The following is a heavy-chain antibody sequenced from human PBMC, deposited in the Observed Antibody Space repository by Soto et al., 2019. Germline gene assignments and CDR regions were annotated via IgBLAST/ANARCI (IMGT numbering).Heavy chain of an antibody. CDR2: IRNTPYGGTT. D-gene: IGHD2-2*03. J-gene: IGHJ5*02. Sequence: GGSLRLSCNCSGFRFSEHAMTWVPQAPGKGLEWVGFIRNTPYGGTTDYAASVRGRFTISRDDSASIAYLQMNSLKTEDSGLYYCSRGSFGYYGPWGPGTLVTVSS. CDR3: SRGSFGYYGP. V-gene: IGHV3-49*04. CDR1: GFRFSEHA.